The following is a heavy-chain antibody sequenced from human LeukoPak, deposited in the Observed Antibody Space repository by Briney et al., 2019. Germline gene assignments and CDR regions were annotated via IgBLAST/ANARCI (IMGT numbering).Heavy chain of an antibody. J-gene: IGHJ4*02. CDR1: GFTFSSYW. CDR3: ARDSGLGGITMIVVAIRGFDY. Sequence: GGSLRLSCAASGFTFSSYWMSWVRQAPGKGLEWVANIKQDGSEKYYVDSVKGRFTISRDNAKNSLYLQMNSLRAEDTAVYYCARDSGLGGITMIVVAIRGFDYWGQGTLVTVSS. D-gene: IGHD3-22*01. CDR2: IKQDGSEK. V-gene: IGHV3-7*01.